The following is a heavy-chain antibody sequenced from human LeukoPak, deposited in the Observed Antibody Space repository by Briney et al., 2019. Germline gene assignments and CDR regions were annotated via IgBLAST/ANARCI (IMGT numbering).Heavy chain of an antibody. V-gene: IGHV5-51*01. CDR2: IYPGDSDT. CDR1: GYSFTSYW. CDR3: ARRRDGYNWQYYFDY. J-gene: IGHJ4*02. Sequence: GESLKISCKGSGYSFTSYWIGWVRQMPGKGLEWMGIIYPGDSDTRYSPSFQGQVTISADKSISTAYLQWSSLKASDTAMYYCARRRDGYNWQYYFDYWGQGTLVTVSS. D-gene: IGHD5-24*01.